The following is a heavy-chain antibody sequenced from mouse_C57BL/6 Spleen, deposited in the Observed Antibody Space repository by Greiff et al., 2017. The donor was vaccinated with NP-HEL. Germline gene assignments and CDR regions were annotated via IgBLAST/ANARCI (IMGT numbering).Heavy chain of an antibody. CDR1: GFTFSSYA. Sequence: DVMLVESGGGLVKPGGSLKLSCAASGFTFSSYAMSWVRQTPEKRLEWVATISDGGSYTYYPDNVKGRFTISRDNAKNNLYLQMSHLKSEDTAMYYCARDDLGEYFDYWGQGTTLTVSS. CDR3: ARDDLGEYFDY. V-gene: IGHV5-4*01. J-gene: IGHJ2*01. CDR2: ISDGGSYT. D-gene: IGHD2-13*01.